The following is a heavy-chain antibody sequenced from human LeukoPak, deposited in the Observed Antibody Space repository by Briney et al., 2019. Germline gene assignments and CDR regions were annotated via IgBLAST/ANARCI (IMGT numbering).Heavy chain of an antibody. J-gene: IGHJ4*02. CDR2: IYYSGST. V-gene: IGHV4-39*07. Sequence: PSETLSLTCTVSGGSISSSSYYWGWIRQPPGKGLEWIGSIYYSGSTYYNPSLKSRVTISVDTSKNQFSLKLSSVTAADTAVYYCARFTYYYGSGDWGQGTLVTVSS. CDR3: ARFTYYYGSGD. CDR1: GGSISSSSYY. D-gene: IGHD3-10*01.